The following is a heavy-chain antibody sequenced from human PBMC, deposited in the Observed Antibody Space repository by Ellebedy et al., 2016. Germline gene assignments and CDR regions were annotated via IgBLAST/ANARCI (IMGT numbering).Heavy chain of an antibody. J-gene: IGHJ5*02. Sequence: SETLSLTXAVYGGSFSGYYWSWIRQPPGKGLEWIGEINHSGSTNYNPSLKSRVTISVDTSKNQFSLKLSSVTAADTAVYYCARGCGYCSSNPWGQGTLVTVSS. V-gene: IGHV4-34*01. CDR2: INHSGST. CDR3: ARGCGYCSSNP. CDR1: GGSFSGYY. D-gene: IGHD2-2*01.